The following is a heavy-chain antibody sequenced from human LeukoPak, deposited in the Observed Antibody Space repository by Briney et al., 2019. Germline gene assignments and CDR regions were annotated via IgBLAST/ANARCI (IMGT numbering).Heavy chain of an antibody. V-gene: IGHV3-23*01. Sequence: GSLRLSCAASGFTFSNHAMTWVRQAPGKGLEWVSAISGSGGSTYYADSVKGRSTISRDNSKNTVYLQMNSLRAEDTAVYYCAKAHYYYGSGSLNTFDYWGQGTLVTVSS. CDR2: ISGSGGST. J-gene: IGHJ4*02. CDR3: AKAHYYYGSGSLNTFDY. D-gene: IGHD3-10*01. CDR1: GFTFSNHA.